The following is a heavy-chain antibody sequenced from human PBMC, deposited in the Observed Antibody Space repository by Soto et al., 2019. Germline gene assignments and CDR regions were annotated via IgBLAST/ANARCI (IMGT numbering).Heavy chain of an antibody. Sequence: PSETLSLTCAVSGGSISRSSWWSCVRQPPGKGLEWIGEIYHSGSTNYHPSLKSRVTISVDKSKNQFSLKLTSLTAADTAVYYCARSITFDWLFFDNWGQGTLVTVS. CDR3: ARSITFDWLFFDN. D-gene: IGHD3-9*01. CDR2: IYHSGST. CDR1: GGSISRSSW. V-gene: IGHV4-4*02. J-gene: IGHJ4*02.